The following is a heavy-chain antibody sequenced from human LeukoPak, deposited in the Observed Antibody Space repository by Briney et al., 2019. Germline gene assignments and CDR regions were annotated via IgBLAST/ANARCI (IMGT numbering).Heavy chain of an antibody. CDR1: GGSINSTSNY. CDR3: ARSYSHRAGAFGY. Sequence: PSETLSLTCTVSGGSINSTSNYWGWIRQPPGKGLEWIGSIYYSGSTSYNPSHKSRVTISVDTSKNQFSLKLSSVTAADTAVYYGARSYSHRAGAFGYWGQGTLVTVSS. D-gene: IGHD2-15*01. J-gene: IGHJ4*02. CDR2: IYYSGST. V-gene: IGHV4-39*07.